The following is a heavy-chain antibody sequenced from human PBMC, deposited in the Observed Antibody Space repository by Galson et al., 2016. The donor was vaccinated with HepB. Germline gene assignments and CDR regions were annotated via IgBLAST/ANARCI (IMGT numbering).Heavy chain of an antibody. CDR2: IIPVSGRP. V-gene: IGHV1-69*13. Sequence: SVKVSCKASGGSFSDYAINWVRQAPGQGLEWMGGIIPVSGRPYYGQDFQDRVTISADESTSTVYMEVSRLRYEDTAVYFCARNDPRLERLSAPPFWGPGTLVTVSS. D-gene: IGHD3-3*01. CDR1: GGSFSDYA. CDR3: ARNDPRLERLSAPPF. J-gene: IGHJ4*02.